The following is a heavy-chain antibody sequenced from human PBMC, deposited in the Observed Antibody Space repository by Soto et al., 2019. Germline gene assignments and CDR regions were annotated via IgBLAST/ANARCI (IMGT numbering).Heavy chain of an antibody. Sequence: GGSLRLSCAASGFTFSSYAMSWVRQAPGKGLEWVSAISGSGGSTYYADSVKGRFTISRDNSKNTLYLQMNSLRAEDTAVYYCARDAPYCSSTSCYPPFDPWGQGTLVTVSS. CDR1: GFTFSSYA. V-gene: IGHV3-23*01. CDR3: ARDAPYCSSTSCYPPFDP. J-gene: IGHJ5*02. D-gene: IGHD2-2*01. CDR2: ISGSGGST.